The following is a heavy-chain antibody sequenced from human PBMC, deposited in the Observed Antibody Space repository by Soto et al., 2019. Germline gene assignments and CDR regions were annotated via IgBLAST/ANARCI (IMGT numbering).Heavy chain of an antibody. Sequence: SETLSLTSPLSGRSISSGGYYWSWIRQHPGKGLEWSGYIYYSGSTYYNPSLKSRVTISVDTSKNQFSLKLSSVTAADTAVYYCARQVSYYDSSGYGPFDYWGQGTLVTV. CDR3: ARQVSYYDSSGYGPFDY. V-gene: IGHV4-31*03. D-gene: IGHD3-22*01. CDR1: GRSISSGGYY. CDR2: IYYSGST. J-gene: IGHJ4*02.